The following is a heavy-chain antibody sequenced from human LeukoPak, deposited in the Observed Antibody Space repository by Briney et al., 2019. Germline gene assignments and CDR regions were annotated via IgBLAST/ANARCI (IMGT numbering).Heavy chain of an antibody. J-gene: IGHJ6*03. Sequence: ASVKVSCKASVYTFTGYYMHWVRQAPGQGREWMGWINPNSGGTNYAQKFQGRVTMTRDTSISTAYMELSRMRYEDTAVYYCASDDALIRDYYYYYYMDVWGKGTTVTVSS. CDR3: ASDDALIRDYYYYYYMDV. CDR1: VYTFTGYY. V-gene: IGHV1-2*02. CDR2: INPNSGGT. D-gene: IGHD3-22*01.